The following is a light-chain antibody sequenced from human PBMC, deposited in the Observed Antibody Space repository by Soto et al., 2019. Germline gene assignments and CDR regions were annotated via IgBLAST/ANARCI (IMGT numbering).Light chain of an antibody. CDR2: DAS. CDR1: QSVRSY. V-gene: IGKV3-11*01. CDR3: QQRYSWPLT. Sequence: EILLTQSPATLSLSPGGRATLSCWASQSVRSYLAWYQQKPGQAPRLLMSDASNRATGIPARFSGSGSGTDFTLTISTLEPEDFAVYYCQQRYSWPLTFGGGTRWISN. J-gene: IGKJ4*01.